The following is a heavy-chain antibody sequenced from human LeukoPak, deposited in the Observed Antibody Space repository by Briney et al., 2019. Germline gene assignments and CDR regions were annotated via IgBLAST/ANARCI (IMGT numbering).Heavy chain of an antibody. CDR1: GGSIRSYY. D-gene: IGHD2-21*01. Sequence: NPSETLSLTCTVPGGSIRSYYWSWIRQPAGKGLEWIGRIYPSGSTNYNPSLQGRVTMSVDTSKNQFSLKLSSVTAADTAIYYCARAASGLLLDWGQGTLVTVSS. CDR2: IYPSGST. J-gene: IGHJ4*02. CDR3: ARAASGLLLD. V-gene: IGHV4-4*07.